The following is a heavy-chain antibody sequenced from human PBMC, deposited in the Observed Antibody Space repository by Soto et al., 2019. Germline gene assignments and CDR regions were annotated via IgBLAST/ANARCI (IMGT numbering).Heavy chain of an antibody. V-gene: IGHV3-30-3*01. J-gene: IGHJ6*02. Sequence: GGSLRLSCAASGFTFSSYAMHWVRQAPGKGLEWVAVISYDGSNKYYADSVKGRFTISRDNSKNTLYLQMNSLRAEDTAVYYCARDNLSNLTYYYFAMDVWGQGTTVTVSS. CDR1: GFTFSSYA. D-gene: IGHD4-4*01. CDR3: ARDNLSNLTYYYFAMDV. CDR2: ISYDGSNK.